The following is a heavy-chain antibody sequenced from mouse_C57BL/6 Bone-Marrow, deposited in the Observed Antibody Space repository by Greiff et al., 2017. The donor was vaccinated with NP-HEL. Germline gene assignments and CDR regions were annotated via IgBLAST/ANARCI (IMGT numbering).Heavy chain of an antibody. D-gene: IGHD1-1*01. CDR3: TRPTTVVAYYFDY. CDR2: IYPGNSDT. CDR1: GYTFTSYW. V-gene: IGHV1-5*01. Sequence: EVQLQQSGTVLARPGASVKMSCKTSGYTFTSYWMHWVKQRPGQGLEWIGAIYPGNSDTSYNQKFKGKAKLTAVTSASTAYMELSSLTNEDSAVYYCTRPTTVVAYYFDYWGQGTTLTVSS. J-gene: IGHJ2*01.